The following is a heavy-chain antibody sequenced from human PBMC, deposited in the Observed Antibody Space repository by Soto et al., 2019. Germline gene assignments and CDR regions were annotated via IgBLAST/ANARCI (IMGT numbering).Heavy chain of an antibody. CDR3: ARAPYCSSTSCYSYFDY. CDR1: GGSFSGYY. Sequence: PEETLSLTCAVYGGSFSGYYWSWIRQPPGKGLEWIGEINHSGSTNYNPSLKSRVTISVDTSKNQFSLKLSSVTAADTAVYYCARAPYCSSTSCYSYFDYWGQGTLVTVSS. D-gene: IGHD2-2*01. J-gene: IGHJ4*02. V-gene: IGHV4-34*01. CDR2: INHSGST.